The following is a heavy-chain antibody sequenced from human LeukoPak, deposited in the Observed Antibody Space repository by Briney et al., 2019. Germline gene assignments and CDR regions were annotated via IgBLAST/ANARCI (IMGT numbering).Heavy chain of an antibody. J-gene: IGHJ5*02. CDR1: GYTFTGYS. CDR2: INPKSGGT. D-gene: IGHD6-13*01. CDR3: VSVGSSWFLRICS. V-gene: IGHV1-2*02. Sequence: ASVKVSCKASGYTFTGYSMHWARPAPGQGLEWMGWINPKSGGTNYAQKFQGRVTMTRDTSISTAYMELSSLRSDDTAVYCCVSVGSSWFLRICSCGQGTLVTVSS.